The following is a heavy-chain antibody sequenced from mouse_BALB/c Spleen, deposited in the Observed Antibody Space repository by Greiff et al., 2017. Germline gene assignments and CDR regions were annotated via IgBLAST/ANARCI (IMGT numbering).Heavy chain of an antibody. D-gene: IGHD1-1*01. V-gene: IGHV2-9*02. J-gene: IGHJ4*01. CDR3: ARDPNYYGSSSYAMDY. CDR1: GFSLTSYG. CDR2: IWAGGST. Sequence: VQLVESGPGLVAPSQSLSITCTVSGFSLTSYGVHWVRQPPGKGLEWLGVIWAGGSTNYNSALMSRLSISKDNSKSQVFLKMNSLQTDDTAMYYCARDPNYYGSSSYAMDYWGQGTSVTVSS.